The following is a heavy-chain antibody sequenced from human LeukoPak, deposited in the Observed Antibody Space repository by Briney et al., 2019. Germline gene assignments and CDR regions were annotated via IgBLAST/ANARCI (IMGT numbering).Heavy chain of an antibody. V-gene: IGHV3-23*01. J-gene: IGHJ4*02. CDR2: ISGSGGST. D-gene: IGHD6-6*01. CDR1: KFAFSSYA. Sequence: GGSLRLSCAASKFAFSSYAMSWVRQAPGKGLEWVSAISGSGGSTYYADSVKGRFTISRDNSKNTLYLQMNSLRAEDTAVYYCAKGSEGIAARRGDYWGQGTLVTVSS. CDR3: AKGSEGIAARRGDY.